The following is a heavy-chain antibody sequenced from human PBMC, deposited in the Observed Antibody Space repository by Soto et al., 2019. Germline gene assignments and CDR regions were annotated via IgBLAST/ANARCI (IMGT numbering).Heavy chain of an antibody. J-gene: IGHJ4*02. CDR1: GGSISSYY. CDR3: ARVDNFWSGYPY. V-gene: IGHV4-59*01. CDR2: IYYSGST. Sequence: SETLSLTCTVSGGSISSYYCSWIRQPPGKGLEWIGYIYYSGSTNYNPSLKSRVTLSVYTSKNQFSLNLSSVSVADSAVYSCARVDNFWSGYPYWGQGTLVPVSS. D-gene: IGHD3-3*01.